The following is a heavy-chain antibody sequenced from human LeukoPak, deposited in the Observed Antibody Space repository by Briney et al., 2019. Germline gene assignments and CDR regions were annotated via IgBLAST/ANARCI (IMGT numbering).Heavy chain of an antibody. CDR2: ISSSGSTI. J-gene: IGHJ3*02. D-gene: IGHD3-3*02. CDR3: AKIRPPAYDI. Sequence: PGGSLRLSCAASGFTFSDYYMSWIRQAPGKGLEWVSSISSSGSTIYYADSVKGRFTISRDNSKNTLYLQMNSLRAEDTAVYYCAKIRPPAYDIWGQGTMVTVSS. V-gene: IGHV3-11*01. CDR1: GFTFSDYY.